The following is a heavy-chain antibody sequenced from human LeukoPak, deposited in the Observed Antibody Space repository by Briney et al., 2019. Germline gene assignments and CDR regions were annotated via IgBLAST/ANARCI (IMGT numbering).Heavy chain of an antibody. CDR2: ISGRDGST. D-gene: IGHD3-16*01. Sequence: PGGSLRLSCAASGFTFSTYAMGWVRQAPGKGLEWVSAISGRDGSTYYAESVKGRFTISRDNSKNTLYLQMNSLRAEDTAVYYCAKSGGVRFDPWGQGTLVTVSS. J-gene: IGHJ5*02. CDR3: AKSGGVRFDP. CDR1: GFTFSTYA. V-gene: IGHV3-23*01.